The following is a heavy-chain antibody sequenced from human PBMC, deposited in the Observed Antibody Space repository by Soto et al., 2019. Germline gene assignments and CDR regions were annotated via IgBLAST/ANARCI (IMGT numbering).Heavy chain of an antibody. CDR1: GFTFSSYG. CDR2: ISYDGSNK. Sequence: PGGSLRLSCAASGFTFSSYGMHWVRQAPGKGLEWVAVISYDGSNKYYADSVKGRFTISRDNSKNTLYLQMNSLRAEDTAVYYYAKEGYSYGHPANYYYYGMDVWGQGTTVTVSS. J-gene: IGHJ6*02. V-gene: IGHV3-30*18. D-gene: IGHD5-18*01. CDR3: AKEGYSYGHPANYYYYGMDV.